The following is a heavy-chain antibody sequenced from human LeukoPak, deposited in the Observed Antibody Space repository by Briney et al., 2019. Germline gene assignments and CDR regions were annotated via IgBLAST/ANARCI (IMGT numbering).Heavy chain of an antibody. Sequence: PSETLSLTCTVSGGSISSNIYYWGWIRQPPGKGLEWIGSIYHSGSTYYNPSLRSRVTISVDTSKNQFSLKLSSVTAADTAVYYCARVCDYWGQGTLVTVSS. V-gene: IGHV4-39*07. CDR2: IYHSGST. J-gene: IGHJ4*02. CDR1: GGSISSNIYY. CDR3: ARVCDY.